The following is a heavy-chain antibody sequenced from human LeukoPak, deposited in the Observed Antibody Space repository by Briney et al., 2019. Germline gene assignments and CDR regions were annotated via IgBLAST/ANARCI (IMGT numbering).Heavy chain of an antibody. CDR2: INPNSGGT. Sequence: ASVKVSCKASGYTFTSYYMHWVRQAPGQGLEWMGWINPNSGGTNYAQKFQGRVTMTRDTSISTAYMELSRLRSDDTAVYYCASSRSIGYYFDYWGQGTLVTVSS. J-gene: IGHJ4*02. V-gene: IGHV1-2*02. D-gene: IGHD6-19*01. CDR3: ASSRSIGYYFDY. CDR1: GYTFTSYY.